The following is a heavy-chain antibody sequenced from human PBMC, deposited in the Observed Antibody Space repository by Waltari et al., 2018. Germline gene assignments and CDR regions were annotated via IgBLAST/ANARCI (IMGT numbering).Heavy chain of an antibody. CDR2: ISGNTAST. J-gene: IGHJ5*02. CDR3: AKKGSESSKVWFDP. CDR1: GFTFSNYA. Sequence: EVQLLESGGGLVQPGGSLRLSCAASGFTFSNYAMNWVRQAPGKWLEWVSTISGNTASTYYADSVKGRFTISRDNSKNTLYLQMNSLRADDTAVYYCAKKGSESSKVWFDPWGQGTLVTVSS. V-gene: IGHV3-23*01. D-gene: IGHD3-10*01.